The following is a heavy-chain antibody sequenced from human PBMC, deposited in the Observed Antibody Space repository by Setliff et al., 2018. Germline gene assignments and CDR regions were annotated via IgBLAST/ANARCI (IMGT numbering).Heavy chain of an antibody. CDR2: ISAYNGNT. V-gene: IGHV1-18*01. CDR1: GYTFTSYG. CDR3: ARDLWPHYTFDY. D-gene: IGHD4-4*01. Sequence: ASVKVSCKASGYTFTSYGISWVRQAPGQGLEWMGWISAYNGNTNYAQKLQGRVTMTTDTSTSTAYMELRSLRSEDTAVYYCARDLWPHYTFDYWGQGTLVTVSS. J-gene: IGHJ4*02.